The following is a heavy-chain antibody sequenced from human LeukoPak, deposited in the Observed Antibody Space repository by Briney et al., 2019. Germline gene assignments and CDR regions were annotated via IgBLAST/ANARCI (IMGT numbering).Heavy chain of an antibody. J-gene: IGHJ4*02. Sequence: SETLSLTCAVYGGSFSGYYWSWIRQPPGKGQEWIGEINHSGSTNYNPSLKSRVTISVDTSKNQFSLKLSSVTAADTAVYYCATYCSGGSCYGGHDYWGQGTLVTVSS. D-gene: IGHD2-15*01. CDR3: ATYCSGGSCYGGHDY. CDR1: GGSFSGYY. CDR2: INHSGST. V-gene: IGHV4-34*01.